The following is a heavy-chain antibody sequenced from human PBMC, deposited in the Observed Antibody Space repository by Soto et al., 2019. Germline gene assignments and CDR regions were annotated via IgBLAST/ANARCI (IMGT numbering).Heavy chain of an antibody. D-gene: IGHD2-15*01. CDR3: ATPGHSAPCYYYYYGMDV. CDR1: GFTFSSYE. CDR2: VSSSGSTI. V-gene: IGHV3-48*03. J-gene: IGHJ6*02. Sequence: PGGSLRLSCAASGFTFSSYEMNWVRQAPGKGLEWVSYVSSSGSTIYYADSVKGRFAISRDNAKNSLYLQMNSLRAEDTAVYYCATPGHSAPCYYYYYGMDVWGQGTTVTVSS.